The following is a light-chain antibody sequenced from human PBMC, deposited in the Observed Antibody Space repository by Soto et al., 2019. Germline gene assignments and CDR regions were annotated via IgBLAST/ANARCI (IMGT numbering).Light chain of an antibody. J-gene: IGKJ3*01. CDR2: LAS. V-gene: IGKV2-28*01. CDR1: QSLLHRNGNNY. CDR3: MQALQTSFT. Sequence: DIVMTQSPLSLSVTPGEAASISCKCSQSLLHRNGNNYLDWYLQKPGQSPQLLISLASNRASGVPDTCSGSGAGTDFTVHISSVEAEDGGVYYCMQALQTSFTFGPGTKVHL.